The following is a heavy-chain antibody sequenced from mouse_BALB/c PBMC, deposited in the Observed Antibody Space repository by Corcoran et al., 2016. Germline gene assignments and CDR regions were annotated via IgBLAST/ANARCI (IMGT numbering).Heavy chain of an antibody. J-gene: IGHJ1*01. CDR1: GFNIKDNY. Sequence: EVQLQQSGAELVKPGASVKLYCTASGFNIKDNYMHWVKQRPEQGLEWLGRIDPANGNTKYDPKFQGKATITADTSSNTAYLQLSSLTSEDTAVYYCARWDWYFDVGGAGTTVTVS. CDR2: IDPANGNT. CDR3: ARWDWYFDV. V-gene: IGHV14-3*02.